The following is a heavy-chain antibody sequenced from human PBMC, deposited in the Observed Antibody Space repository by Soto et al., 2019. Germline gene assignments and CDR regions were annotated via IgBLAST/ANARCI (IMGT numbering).Heavy chain of an antibody. D-gene: IGHD5-18*01. J-gene: IGHJ4*02. Sequence: QVQLVESGGGVVQPGRSLRLSCAASGFTFSSYAMHWVRQAPGKGLEWVAVISYDGSNKYYADSVKGRFTISRDNSKNTLYLQMNSLRAEDTAVYYCATDHTAMVTVGLRYWGQGTLVTVSS. V-gene: IGHV3-30-3*01. CDR2: ISYDGSNK. CDR1: GFTFSSYA. CDR3: ATDHTAMVTVGLRY.